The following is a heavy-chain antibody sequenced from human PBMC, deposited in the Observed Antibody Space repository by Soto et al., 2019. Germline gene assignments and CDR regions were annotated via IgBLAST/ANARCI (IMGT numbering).Heavy chain of an antibody. CDR1: GYTITSYY. V-gene: IGHV1-2*02. D-gene: IGHD2-21*02. Sequence: QAQLVQFGAEVKKPGASVKVSCEASGYTITSYYIHWLRQAPGQGLEWMGWINPNTGGTNYAQRFQGRVTMTRDTSISTAYMELSRLTSDDTALYYCARQLAYCGGDCYTEPIDYWGQGTLVTVSS. J-gene: IGHJ4*02. CDR2: INPNTGGT. CDR3: ARQLAYCGGDCYTEPIDY.